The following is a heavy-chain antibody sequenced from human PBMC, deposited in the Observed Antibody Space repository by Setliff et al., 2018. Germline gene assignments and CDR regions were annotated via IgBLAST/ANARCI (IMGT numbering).Heavy chain of an antibody. CDR1: GGSFSGYY. J-gene: IGHJ4*02. CDR2: INHRGTT. Sequence: PSETLSLTCAVYGGSFSGYYWNWIRQAPGKGLEWLGEINHRGTTSYTPSLKGRVTISVDTSKNLFSLKLSSVTAADTAVYFCARGYYNFLSGYYTPYYFDYWGQGTLVTVSS. D-gene: IGHD3-3*01. V-gene: IGHV4-34*01. CDR3: ARGYYNFLSGYYTPYYFDY.